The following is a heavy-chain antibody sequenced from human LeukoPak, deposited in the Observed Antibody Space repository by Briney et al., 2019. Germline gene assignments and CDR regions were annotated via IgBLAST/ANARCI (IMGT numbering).Heavy chain of an antibody. CDR1: GFTFGDYD. CDR2: IRSKGYGETT. D-gene: IGHD3-10*01. J-gene: IGHJ5*02. V-gene: IGHV3-49*04. CDR3: SRGYYYGSGTPVWFDP. Sequence: GRSLRLSCTASGFTFGDYDMSWVRQAPGKGLEWVGFIRSKGYGETTEYAAALKGRFTISRDDSKSIAYLQMNILKTEDTAVYYCSRGYYYGSGTPVWFDPWGQGTLVTVSS.